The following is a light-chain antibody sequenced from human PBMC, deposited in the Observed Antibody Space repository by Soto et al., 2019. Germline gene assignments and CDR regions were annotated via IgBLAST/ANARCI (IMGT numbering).Light chain of an antibody. CDR1: SSNIGSNT. CDR3: AAWDDSLVYV. J-gene: IGLJ1*01. V-gene: IGLV1-44*01. CDR2: SNN. Sequence: QSVLTQPPSASGTPGQRVIISCSGSSSNIGSNTVNWYQQLPGTAPKLLIYSNNQRPSGVPDRFSGSKSGTSASLAISGLQSEDEADYYCAAWDDSLVYVFGTGTKLTVL.